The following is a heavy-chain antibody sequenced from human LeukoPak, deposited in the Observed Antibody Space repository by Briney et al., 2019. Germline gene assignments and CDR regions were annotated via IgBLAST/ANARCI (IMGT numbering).Heavy chain of an antibody. CDR3: QSRFLEWLLDY. J-gene: IGHJ4*02. CDR1: GGSIDSTNW. D-gene: IGHD3-3*01. CDR2: IYDSGST. V-gene: IGHV4-39*01. Sequence: PSETLSLTCDVSGGSIDSTNWWNWIRQPPGKGLEWIGSIYDSGSTYYNPSLKSRVTISVDTSKNQFSLKLNSVTAADTAMYYCQSRFLEWLLDYWGQGTLVTVSS.